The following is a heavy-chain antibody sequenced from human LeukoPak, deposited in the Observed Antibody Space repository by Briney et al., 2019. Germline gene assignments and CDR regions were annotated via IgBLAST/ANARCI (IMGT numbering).Heavy chain of an antibody. CDR2: ISRDDDQ. Sequence: SGPTLVKPTQTLTLTCTFPGFSLNTGDVGVGWIRQPPGKALEWLALISRDDDQRYSPSLKNRLTITKDTSKNQVVLTMTNMDPVDTATYYCAHTGSPHGDDWFDPWGQGTLVTVSS. V-gene: IGHV2-5*02. D-gene: IGHD7-27*01. CDR1: GFSLNTGDVG. CDR3: AHTGSPHGDDWFDP. J-gene: IGHJ5*02.